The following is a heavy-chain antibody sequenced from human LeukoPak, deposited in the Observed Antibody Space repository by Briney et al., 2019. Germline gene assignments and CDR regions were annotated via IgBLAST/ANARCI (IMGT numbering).Heavy chain of an antibody. CDR3: AKDRRGGFIVVVLEN. CDR2: ISSSGDSK. D-gene: IGHD2-15*01. CDR1: GFTFSSYS. Sequence: GGSLRLSCAASGFTFSSYSMNWVRQAPGKGLEWVSAISSSGDSKQYAESVKGRFTISRDNSKNTLYLQMNNLRAEDTAVYYCAKDRRGGFIVVVLENWGQGILVTVSS. V-gene: IGHV3-23*01. J-gene: IGHJ4*02.